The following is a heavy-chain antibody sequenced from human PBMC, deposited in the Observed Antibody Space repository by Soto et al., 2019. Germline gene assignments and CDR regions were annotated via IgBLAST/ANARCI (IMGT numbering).Heavy chain of an antibody. CDR3: AKDGWDIVVVPAADFDY. CDR2: ISGSGGST. J-gene: IGHJ4*02. CDR1: GFTFSSYA. Sequence: GGSLRLSCAASGFTFSSYAMSWVRQAPGKGLEWVSAISGSGGSTYYADSVKGRFTISRDNSKNTLYLQMNSLRAEDTAVYYCAKDGWDIVVVPAADFDYWGQGSLVTVSS. D-gene: IGHD2-2*01. V-gene: IGHV3-23*01.